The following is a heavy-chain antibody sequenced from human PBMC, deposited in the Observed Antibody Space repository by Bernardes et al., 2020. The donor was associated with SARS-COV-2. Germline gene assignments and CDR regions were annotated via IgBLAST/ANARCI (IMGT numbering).Heavy chain of an antibody. Sequence: GGSLRLSCAASGFTFSSYAMSWVRQAPGKGLEWVSAISGSGGSTYYADSVKGRFTISRDNSKNTLYLQMNSLRAEDTAVYYCAKDRPRSESGYDPSPRGRPSGGLDYWGQGTLVTVSS. D-gene: IGHD5-12*01. CDR3: AKDRPRSESGYDPSPRGRPSGGLDY. CDR1: GFTFSSYA. CDR2: ISGSGGST. J-gene: IGHJ4*02. V-gene: IGHV3-23*01.